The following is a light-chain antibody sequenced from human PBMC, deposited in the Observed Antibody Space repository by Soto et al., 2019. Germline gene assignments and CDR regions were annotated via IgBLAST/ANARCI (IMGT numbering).Light chain of an antibody. CDR2: GAS. J-gene: IGKJ1*01. Sequence: EVVMTQSPATLSVSPGERATLSCRASQSLSSNLAWYQQKPGQAPRLLIYGASTRATGIPARFSGSGSGTEFTLTISSLQSEDFAVYYCQQYNNWPTWRFGQGTKV. CDR3: QQYNNWPTWR. V-gene: IGKV3-15*01. CDR1: QSLSSN.